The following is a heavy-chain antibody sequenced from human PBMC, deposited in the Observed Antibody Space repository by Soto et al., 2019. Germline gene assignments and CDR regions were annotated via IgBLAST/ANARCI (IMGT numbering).Heavy chain of an antibody. CDR2: SRRKSDGGTA. V-gene: IGHV3-15*07. CDR3: STDRSGHYSKGDFEY. Sequence: GGSLRLSCVVSDFTFSNAWMNWVRRAPGKGLEWVGRSRRKSDGGTADYAAPVKGRFTISRDDSKNTLYLQMNSLKTEDTAVYSCSTDRSGHYSKGDFEYWGQGTLVTVSS. J-gene: IGHJ4*02. CDR1: DFTFSNAW. D-gene: IGHD3-22*01.